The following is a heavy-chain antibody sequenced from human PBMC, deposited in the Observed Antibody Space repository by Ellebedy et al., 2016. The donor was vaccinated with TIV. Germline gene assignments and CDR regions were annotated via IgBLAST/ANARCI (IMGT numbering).Heavy chain of an antibody. CDR3: ARGRGVMTTYFRPFRYFDY. Sequence: SETLSLXCTVSGGSISGYYWSWIRQPPGKGLEWIGEINHSGSTNYNPSLKSRVTISVDTSKNQFSLKLSSVTAADTAVYYCARGRGVMTTYFRPFRYFDYWGQGTLVTVSS. V-gene: IGHV4-34*01. CDR2: INHSGST. CDR1: GGSISGYY. D-gene: IGHD4-17*01. J-gene: IGHJ4*02.